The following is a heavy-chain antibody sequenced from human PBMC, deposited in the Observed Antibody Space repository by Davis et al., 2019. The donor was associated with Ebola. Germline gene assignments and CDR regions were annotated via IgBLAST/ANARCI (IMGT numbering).Heavy chain of an antibody. CDR1: GRSFSGYY. D-gene: IGHD3-22*01. CDR2: INHSGST. V-gene: IGHV4-34*01. Sequence: MPSETLSLTCAVYGRSFSGYYWNWIRQPPGKGLEWIGEINHSGSTNYNPSLKSRVTISVDTSKNQFSLKLSSVTAADTAVYYCARGQPMTDYWGQGTLVTVSS. CDR3: ARGQPMTDY. J-gene: IGHJ4*02.